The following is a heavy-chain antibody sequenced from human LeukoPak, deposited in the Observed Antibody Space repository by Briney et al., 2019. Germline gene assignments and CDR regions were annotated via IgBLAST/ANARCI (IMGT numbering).Heavy chain of an antibody. CDR2: ISSSGSTI. V-gene: IGHV3-48*04. CDR3: AELGITMIGGV. D-gene: IGHD3-10*02. J-gene: IGHJ6*04. Sequence: GGSLRLSCAASGITFTNAWLTWVRQAPGKGLEWVSYISSSGSTIYYADSVKGRFTISRDNAKNSLYLQMNSLRAEDTAVYYCAELGITMIGGVWGKGTTVTISS. CDR1: GITFTNAW.